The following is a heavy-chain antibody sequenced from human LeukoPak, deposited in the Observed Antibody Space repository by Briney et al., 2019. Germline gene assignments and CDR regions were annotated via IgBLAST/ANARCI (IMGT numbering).Heavy chain of an antibody. Sequence: QPGXXLRLSCAASGFTFSSYGMHWVRQAPGKGLEWVAFIRYDGSNKYYADSVKGRFTISRDNSKNTLFVQMNSLRAEDTAVYYCAKDPRPATYDSSGFDYWGQGTLVTVSS. J-gene: IGHJ4*02. CDR1: GFTFSSYG. V-gene: IGHV3-30*02. CDR3: AKDPRPATYDSSGFDY. D-gene: IGHD3-22*01. CDR2: IRYDGSNK.